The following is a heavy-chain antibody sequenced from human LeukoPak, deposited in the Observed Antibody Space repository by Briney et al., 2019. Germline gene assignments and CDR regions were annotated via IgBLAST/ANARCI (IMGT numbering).Heavy chain of an antibody. V-gene: IGHV6-1*01. Sequence: SQTLSLTCAISGDSVSSNSAAWNWIRQSPSRGLEWLGRTYYRSKWYNDYAVSVKSRITINPDTSKNQFPLQLNSVTPEDTAVYYCARDHGYQLYNWFDPWGQGTLVTVSS. D-gene: IGHD2-2*01. CDR2: TYYRSKWYN. CDR1: GDSVSSNSAA. J-gene: IGHJ5*02. CDR3: ARDHGYQLYNWFDP.